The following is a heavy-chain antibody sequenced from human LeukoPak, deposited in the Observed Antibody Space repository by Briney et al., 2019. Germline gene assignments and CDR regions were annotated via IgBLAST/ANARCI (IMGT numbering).Heavy chain of an antibody. D-gene: IGHD3-16*01. CDR2: ISGSGDSS. J-gene: IGHJ4*02. CDR1: GFIFSNYA. V-gene: IGHV3-23*01. Sequence: GGSLRLSCAASGFIFSNYAMSWVRQAPGEGLEWVSGISGSGDSSYYADSVKGRFTISRDNSKNTLYLQMNSLRAEDTAVYYCARDGDGGGFDYWGQGTLVTVSS. CDR3: ARDGDGGGFDY.